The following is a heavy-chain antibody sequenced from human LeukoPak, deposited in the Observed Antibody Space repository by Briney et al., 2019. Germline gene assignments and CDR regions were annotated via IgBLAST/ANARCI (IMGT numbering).Heavy chain of an antibody. CDR2: ISGSGDTT. Sequence: GGSLRLSCAASGFTFSNYGMSWVRQAPGKGLEWVSTISGSGDTTYYADSVKGRFTISRDNSKNTLYLQMNSLRAEDTAVYYCARSGGVTTTLGYWGQGTLVTVSS. CDR3: ARSGGVTTTLGY. V-gene: IGHV3-23*01. D-gene: IGHD4-17*01. CDR1: GFTFSNYG. J-gene: IGHJ4*02.